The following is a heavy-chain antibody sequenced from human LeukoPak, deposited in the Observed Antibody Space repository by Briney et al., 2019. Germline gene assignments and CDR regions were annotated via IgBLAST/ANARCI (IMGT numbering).Heavy chain of an antibody. CDR1: GGSVSSGSYY. Sequence: SETLSLTCSVSGGSVSSGSYYWSWIRPPPGKGLEWIGDIYYSGSTNYNPSLKSRVSISVDTSKNQFSLKLSSVTAADTAVYYCSQGWGVGATFDYWGQGTLVTVSS. CDR2: IYYSGST. V-gene: IGHV4-61*01. J-gene: IGHJ4*02. D-gene: IGHD1-26*01. CDR3: SQGWGVGATFDY.